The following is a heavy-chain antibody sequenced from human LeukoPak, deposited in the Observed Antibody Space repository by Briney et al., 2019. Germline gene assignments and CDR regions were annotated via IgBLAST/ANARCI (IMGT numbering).Heavy chain of an antibody. V-gene: IGHV4-4*07. CDR1: GGSISSYY. D-gene: IGHD2-2*02. Sequence: SETLSLTCTVSGGSISSYYWSWLRQPAGKGLEWIGRIYTSGSTNYNPSLKSRVTMSVDTSKNQFSLKLSYVTAADTAVYYCAREEGRYCSSTSCYIGAFDIWGQGTMVTVSS. CDR3: AREEGRYCSSTSCYIGAFDI. J-gene: IGHJ3*02. CDR2: IYTSGST.